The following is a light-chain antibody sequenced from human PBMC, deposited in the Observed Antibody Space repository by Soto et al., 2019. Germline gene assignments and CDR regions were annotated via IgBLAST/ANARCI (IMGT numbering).Light chain of an antibody. CDR3: AAWGDSLNTGV. CDR2: SDD. Sequence: QSVLTQPPSASGTPGQTVTISCSGSSSNIGSNAVSWYQHFPGTAPKVLIYSDDQRPSGVPDRFSGSKSGTSASLAIRGLQAEDEADYFCAAWGDSLNTGVFGGGTKLTVL. CDR1: SSNIGSNA. V-gene: IGLV1-44*01. J-gene: IGLJ3*02.